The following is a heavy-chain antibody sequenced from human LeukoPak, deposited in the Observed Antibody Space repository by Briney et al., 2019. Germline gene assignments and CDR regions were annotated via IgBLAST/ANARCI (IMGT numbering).Heavy chain of an antibody. CDR2: IYYSGST. J-gene: IGHJ5*02. CDR1: GGSISSYY. V-gene: IGHV4-59*08. D-gene: IGHD3-10*01. Sequence: PSETLSLTCTVSGGSISSYYWSWIRQPPGKGLEWIGYIYYSGSTNYNPSLKSRVTISVDTSKNQFSLKLSSVTAADTAVYYCARQPGYGSGKGWFDPWGQGTLVTVSS. CDR3: ARQPGYGSGKGWFDP.